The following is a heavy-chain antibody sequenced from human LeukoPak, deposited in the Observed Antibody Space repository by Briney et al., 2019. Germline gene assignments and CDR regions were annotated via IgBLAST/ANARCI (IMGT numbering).Heavy chain of an antibody. V-gene: IGHV3-23*01. J-gene: IGHJ4*02. CDR2: IGGGGTST. D-gene: IGHD3-22*01. CDR1: GFTFSTYA. Sequence: GGSLRLSCAASGFTFSTYAMDWVRQAPGKGLEWVSAIGGGGTSTYYADSVKGRFTISRDNSRNTLYLQMNSLRADDTAVYYCARTPVSYYFDSSGRRDFDYWGQGTLVTVSS. CDR3: ARTPVSYYFDSSGRRDFDY.